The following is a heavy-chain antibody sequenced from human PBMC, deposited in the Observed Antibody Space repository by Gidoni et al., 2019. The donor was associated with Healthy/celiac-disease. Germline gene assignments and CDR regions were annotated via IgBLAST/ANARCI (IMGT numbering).Heavy chain of an antibody. CDR3: ARDSKQLGAFDI. J-gene: IGHJ3*02. D-gene: IGHD6-13*01. CDR2: IYYSGST. CDR1: GGSISSGDYY. V-gene: IGHV4-30-4*01. Sequence: QVQLQDSGPGLVKPSPTLSPTCTVTGGSISSGDYYWSWIRQPPGKGLEWIGYIYYSGSTYYNPSLKSRVTISVDTSKNQFSMKLSSVTAADTAVYYCARDSKQLGAFDIWGQGTMVTVSS.